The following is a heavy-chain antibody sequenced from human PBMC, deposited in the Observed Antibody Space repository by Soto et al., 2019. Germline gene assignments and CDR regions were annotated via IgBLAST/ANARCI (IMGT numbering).Heavy chain of an antibody. Sequence: QVPLVQSGAEVKKPGASVKVSCKASGYTFSSYFITWVRQAPGQGLEWMGWISAYNGNTNYAQMLQGRVTMTTDTSTATAYMEMRSLRSDDTAMYYCARQNYYSGMDVWGQGTTVTVSS. CDR1: GYTFSSYF. V-gene: IGHV1-18*01. J-gene: IGHJ6*02. CDR3: ARQNYYSGMDV. CDR2: ISAYNGNT.